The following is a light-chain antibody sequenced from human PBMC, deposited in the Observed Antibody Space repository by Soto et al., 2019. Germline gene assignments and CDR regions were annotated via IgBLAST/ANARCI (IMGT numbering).Light chain of an antibody. V-gene: IGLV1-44*01. CDR3: AAGDDTLNGPV. Sequence: QLVLTQPPSASGAPGQRVTISCSGSSSNIGSNPVNWYQRLPGTAPKLLIYRNNQRPSGVPDRFSGSKSGTSASLAISGLQSEDEADYYCAAGDDTLNGPVFGGGTKLTVL. CDR1: SSNIGSNP. J-gene: IGLJ3*02. CDR2: RNN.